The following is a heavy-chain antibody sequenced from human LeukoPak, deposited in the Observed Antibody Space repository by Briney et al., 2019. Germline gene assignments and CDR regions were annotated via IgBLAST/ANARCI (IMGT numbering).Heavy chain of an antibody. J-gene: IGHJ4*02. V-gene: IGHV4-59*01. CDR1: GGSISSYY. CDR2: IYYSGST. Sequence: PSETLSLTCTVSGGSISSYYWSWIRQPPGKGLEWIGYIYYSGSTNYNTSLKSRVTISVDTSKNQFSLKLSSVTAADTAVYYCARTDDSSGYSVDYWGQGTLVTVSS. D-gene: IGHD3-22*01. CDR3: ARTDDSSGYSVDY.